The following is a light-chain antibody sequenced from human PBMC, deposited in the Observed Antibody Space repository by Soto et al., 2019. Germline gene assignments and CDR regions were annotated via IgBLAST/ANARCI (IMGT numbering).Light chain of an antibody. CDR2: DVS. CDR1: SSDVGGYNY. Sequence: QSVLTQPASVSGSPGQSITISCTGTSSDVGGYNYVSWYQHHPGKAPTLMIYDVSNRPSGVSNRFSGSKSGNTASLIISGLLAEDEADYYCSSYTSSSTLSTYVFGTGTKVTVL. V-gene: IGLV2-14*03. J-gene: IGLJ1*01. CDR3: SSYTSSSTLSTYV.